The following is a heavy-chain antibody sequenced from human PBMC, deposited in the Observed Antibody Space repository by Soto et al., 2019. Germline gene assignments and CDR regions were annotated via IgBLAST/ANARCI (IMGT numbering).Heavy chain of an antibody. CDR2: IYYSGST. Sequence: QVQLQESGPGLVKPSETLSLTCTVSGGSISSYYWCWIRQPPGKGLEWIGYIYYSGSTNYNPSLKSRVTFSVDTSKNLFSLKLSSVTAADTAVYYCARLNRSYDILTGYYYYYYMDVWGKGTTVTVSS. CDR3: ARLNRSYDILTGYYYYYYMDV. V-gene: IGHV4-59*08. CDR1: GGSISSYY. J-gene: IGHJ6*03. D-gene: IGHD3-9*01.